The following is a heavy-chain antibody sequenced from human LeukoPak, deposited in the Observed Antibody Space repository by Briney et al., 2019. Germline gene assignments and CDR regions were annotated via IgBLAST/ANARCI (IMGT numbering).Heavy chain of an antibody. CDR3: ARITVTTSGWYFDL. D-gene: IGHD1-20*01. J-gene: IGHJ2*01. Sequence: ASVKVSCKASGYTFTSYYMHWLRQAPGQGLEWMGIVHPSGGSTSYAQKFQGRVTMTRDTATSTVYMELSSLRSEDTALYYCARITVTTSGWYFDLWGRGSLVTISS. CDR1: GYTFTSYY. CDR2: VHPSGGST. V-gene: IGHV1-46*01.